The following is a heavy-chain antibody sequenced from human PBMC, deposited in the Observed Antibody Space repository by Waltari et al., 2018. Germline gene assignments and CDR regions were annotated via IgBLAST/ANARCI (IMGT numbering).Heavy chain of an antibody. CDR1: GMTFSNYG. D-gene: IGHD4-17*01. V-gene: IGHV3-7*01. Sequence: EVQLVESGGGWVQPGGSLRLSCAASGMTFSNYGMIWVRQAPGKGLEWVANIKQDGSEKNYVDSVEGRFSISRDNAQNSLYLQMNSLRAEDTAIYYCVTGLTTVTAKDYFDHWGQGALVTVSS. J-gene: IGHJ4*02. CDR2: IKQDGSEK. CDR3: VTGLTTVTAKDYFDH.